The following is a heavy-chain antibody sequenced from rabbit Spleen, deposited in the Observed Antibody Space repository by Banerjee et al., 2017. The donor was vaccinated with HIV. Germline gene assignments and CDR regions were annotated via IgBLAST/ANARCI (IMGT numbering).Heavy chain of an antibody. V-gene: IGHV1S45*01. J-gene: IGHJ6*01. Sequence: QEQLVESGGDLVKPGASLTLTCTASGFSFSSGGYMCWVRQAPGKGLEWIGCIYTDDGVTYYASWAKGRFTISKTSSTTVTLQMTSLTVADTATYFCARDTGSSFSSYGMDLWGQGTLVTVS. CDR1: GFSFSSGGY. CDR3: ARDTGSSFSSYGMDL. CDR2: IYTDDGVT. D-gene: IGHD8-1*01.